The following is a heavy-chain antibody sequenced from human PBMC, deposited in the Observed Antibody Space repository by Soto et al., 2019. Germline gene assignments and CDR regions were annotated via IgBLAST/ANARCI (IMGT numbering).Heavy chain of an antibody. CDR1: GFTFSSYA. V-gene: IGHV3-23*01. CDR3: AKDGGWYEVSEDDY. Sequence: GGSLRLSCAASGFTFSSYAMSWVRQAPGKGLEWVSAISGSGGSTYYADSVKGRFTISRDNSKNTLYLQMNSLRAEDTAVYYCAKDGGWYEVSEDDYWGQGTLVTVSS. CDR2: ISGSGGST. J-gene: IGHJ4*02. D-gene: IGHD6-19*01.